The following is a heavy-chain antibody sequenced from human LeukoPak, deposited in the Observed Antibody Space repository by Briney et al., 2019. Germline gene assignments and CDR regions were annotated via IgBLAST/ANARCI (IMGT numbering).Heavy chain of an antibody. V-gene: IGHV4-61*02. D-gene: IGHD2-2*01. CDR1: GGSISSGSYY. J-gene: IGHJ6*03. Sequence: PSQTLSLTCTVSGGSISSGSYYWSWIRQPAGKGLEWIGRIYTSGSTNYNPSLKSRVTISVDTSKNQFSLKLSSVTAADTAVYYCARGASRYQLLSSSSDYYYYYMDVWGKGTTVTVSS. CDR2: IYTSGST. CDR3: ARGASRYQLLSSSSDYYYYYMDV.